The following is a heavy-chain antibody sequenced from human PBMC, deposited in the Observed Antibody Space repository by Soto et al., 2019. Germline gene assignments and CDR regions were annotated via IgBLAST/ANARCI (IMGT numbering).Heavy chain of an antibody. CDR3: ARDQGAVVTADNWFDP. CDR2: IFSSGST. Sequence: SETLSLTCTVSGGSITDYSWVWIRQPAGKGLEWIGRIFSSGSTNYNPSLKGRITMSLDTSKNQFSLKLNSATATDTAVYFCARDQGAVVTADNWFDPWGQGILVTVSS. D-gene: IGHD2-21*02. V-gene: IGHV4-4*07. CDR1: GGSITDYS. J-gene: IGHJ5*02.